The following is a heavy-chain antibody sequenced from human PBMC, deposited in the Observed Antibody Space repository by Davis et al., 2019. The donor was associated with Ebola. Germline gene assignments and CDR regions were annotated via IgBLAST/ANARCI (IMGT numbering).Heavy chain of an antibody. CDR1: EFTFSSYE. V-gene: IGHV3-48*03. J-gene: IGHJ4*02. D-gene: IGHD3-9*01. CDR3: ARGPLTALDY. CDR2: ISASGSPI. Sequence: GESLKISCAASEFTFSSYEMNWVRQAPGKGLEWVSFISASGSPIYYADSIKGRFTISRDTARNSVHLQMDSLRAEDTAIYYCARGPLTALDYWGQGTLVTVSS.